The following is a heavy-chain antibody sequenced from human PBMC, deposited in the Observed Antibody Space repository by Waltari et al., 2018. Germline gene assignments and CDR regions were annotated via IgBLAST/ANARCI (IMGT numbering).Heavy chain of an antibody. CDR2: IYHTGTA. D-gene: IGHD3-16*01. CDR3: ARERGYRVWGAEENP. CDR1: GDSMTRGDYY. V-gene: IGHV4-30-4*08. J-gene: IGHJ5*02. Sequence: QVKLQESGPRLLRPSQTLSLTCTVLGDSMTRGDYYWSWIRQSPGQGLGWIGYIYHTGTAYYNPSLRSRVTLSVDLSRNQFFLELTSVVATDTAVYYCARERGYRVWGAEENPWGQGTLVTVSS.